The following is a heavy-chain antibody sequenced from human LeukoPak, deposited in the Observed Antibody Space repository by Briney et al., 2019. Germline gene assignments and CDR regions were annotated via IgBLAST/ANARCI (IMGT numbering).Heavy chain of an antibody. CDR2: IGPSDSYT. CDR1: GYSFTNYW. V-gene: IGHV5-10-1*01. D-gene: IGHD3-22*01. CDR3: ARLGNSGYYIDY. J-gene: IGHJ4*02. Sequence: GESLKISCKGSGYSFTNYWITWVRQMPGKGLEWMGRIGPSDSYTNYSPSFQGHVTISVDKSITTAYLQWSSLKASDTAIYYCARLGNSGYYIDYWGQGTLVTVSS.